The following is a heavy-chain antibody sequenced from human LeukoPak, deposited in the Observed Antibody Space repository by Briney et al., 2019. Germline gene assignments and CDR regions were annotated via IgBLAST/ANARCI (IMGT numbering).Heavy chain of an antibody. J-gene: IGHJ4*02. CDR2: ISAYNGKT. CDR1: GYTLTSYG. D-gene: IGHD3-10*01. CDR3: ARSPTTLGQLASCFGELPYFDH. Sequence: GASVTVSCKASGYTLTSYGISWVRQAPGQGVEWMGWISAYNGKTNYAQKLQGRVTMTTDTSTSTAYMELRSLRSDDTAVYYCARSPTTLGQLASCFGELPYFDHWGQGTLVTVSS. V-gene: IGHV1-18*04.